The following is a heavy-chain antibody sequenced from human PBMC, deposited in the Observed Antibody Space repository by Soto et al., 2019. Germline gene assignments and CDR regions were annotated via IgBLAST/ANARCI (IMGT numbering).Heavy chain of an antibody. CDR2: ISGSGSTV. V-gene: IGHV3-48*03. CDR3: ALSLTYCGGDCYSDY. D-gene: IGHD2-21*02. CDR1: GFSISDYE. J-gene: IGHJ4*02. Sequence: GGSLRLSCAASGFSISDYEMNWVRQAPGKGLEWVSYISGSGSTVYYADSVKGRFTISRDNAKNSVFLQMNSLRAEDTAVYYCALSLTYCGGDCYSDYWGQGTLVTVSS.